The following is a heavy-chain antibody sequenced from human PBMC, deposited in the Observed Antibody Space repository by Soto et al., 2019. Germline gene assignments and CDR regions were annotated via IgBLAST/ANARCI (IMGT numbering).Heavy chain of an antibody. CDR1: GFTFSSYG. CDR3: AREAEYRGDRNPDY. J-gene: IGHJ4*02. V-gene: IGHV3-33*01. Sequence: QVQLVESGGGVVQPGRSLRLSCAASGFTFSSYGMHWVRQAPGKGLEWVAVIWYDGSNKYYADSVKGRFTISRDNSKNTLYLQMNSLRAEDTAVYYCAREAEYRGDRNPDYWGQGTLVTVSS. CDR2: IWYDGSNK. D-gene: IGHD2-21*01.